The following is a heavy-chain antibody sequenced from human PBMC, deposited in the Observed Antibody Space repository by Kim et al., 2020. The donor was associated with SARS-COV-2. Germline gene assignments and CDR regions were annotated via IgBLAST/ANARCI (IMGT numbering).Heavy chain of an antibody. Sequence: SETLSLTCAVYGGSFSGYYWSWIRQPPGKGLEWIGEINHSGSTNYNPSLKSRVTISVDTSKNQFSLKLSSVTAADTAVYYCARVGRYSSSWAYWGQGTLVTVSS. J-gene: IGHJ4*02. D-gene: IGHD6-13*01. CDR2: INHSGST. CDR1: GGSFSGYY. V-gene: IGHV4-34*01. CDR3: ARVGRYSSSWAY.